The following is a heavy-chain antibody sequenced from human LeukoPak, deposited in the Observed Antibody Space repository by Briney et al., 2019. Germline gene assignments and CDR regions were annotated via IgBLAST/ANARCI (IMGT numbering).Heavy chain of an antibody. Sequence: GGSLRLSCAASDFTVSSNYMSWVRQAPGKGLEWVSVIHKNAITSYADTVKGRFTISRDNSKNTLYLQMNSLRAADTAVYYCARDKGTSYLSSFDYWGQETLVTVSS. CDR3: ARDKGTSYLSSFDY. CDR2: IHKNAIT. D-gene: IGHD6-6*01. CDR1: DFTVSSNY. J-gene: IGHJ4*02. V-gene: IGHV3-66*03.